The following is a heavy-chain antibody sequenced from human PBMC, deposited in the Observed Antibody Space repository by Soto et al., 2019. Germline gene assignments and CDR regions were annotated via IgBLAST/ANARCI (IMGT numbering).Heavy chain of an antibody. V-gene: IGHV3-30-3*01. CDR1: GFTFSSYA. CDR2: ISYDGSNK. Sequence: GGALRRSCAASGFTFSSYAMHWVRQAPGKGLEWVAVISYDGSNKYYADSVKGRFTISRDNSKNTLYLQMNSLRAEDTAVYYCARGREDYYDSSGYYDYWGQGTLVTVSS. J-gene: IGHJ4*02. CDR3: ARGREDYYDSSGYYDY. D-gene: IGHD3-22*01.